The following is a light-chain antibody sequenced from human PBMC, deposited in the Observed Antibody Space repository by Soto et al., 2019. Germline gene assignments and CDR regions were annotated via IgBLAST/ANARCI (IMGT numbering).Light chain of an antibody. CDR2: GAS. Sequence: EIVLTQSPGTLSLSPGERATLSYRASQSVKSNYLAWYQQKPGQAPRLLIYGASSRATGIPDRFSGIGSGTDFTLTVNRLEPEDFAVYYCQQYGSSPKVTFGGGTKVEIK. J-gene: IGKJ4*01. CDR1: QSVKSNY. CDR3: QQYGSSPKVT. V-gene: IGKV3-20*01.